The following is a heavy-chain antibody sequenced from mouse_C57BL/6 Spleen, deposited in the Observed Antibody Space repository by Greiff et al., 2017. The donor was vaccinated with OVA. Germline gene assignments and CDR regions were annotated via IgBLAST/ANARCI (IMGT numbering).Heavy chain of an antibody. Sequence: VKLMESGPGLVAPSQSLSITCTVSGFSLTSYAISWVRQPPGKGLEWLGVIWTGGGTNYNSALKSRLSISKDNSKSQVFLKMNSLQTDDTARDYCASNYDYDDGAWFAYWGQGTLVTVSA. D-gene: IGHD2-4*01. CDR3: ASNYDYDDGAWFAY. V-gene: IGHV2-9-1*01. J-gene: IGHJ3*01. CDR1: GFSLTSYA. CDR2: IWTGGGT.